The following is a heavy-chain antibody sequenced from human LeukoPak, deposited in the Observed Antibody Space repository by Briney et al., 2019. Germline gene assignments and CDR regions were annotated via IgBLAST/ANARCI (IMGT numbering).Heavy chain of an antibody. D-gene: IGHD1-26*01. V-gene: IGHV4-59*01. CDR2: IYYSGST. CDR3: ARVGGTNYYYYGMDV. Sequence: PSETLSLTCTVSGGSISNYYWSWIRQPPGKGLEWIGYIYYSGSTNYNPSLKSRVTISVDTSKNQFSLKLSSVTAADTAVYYCARVGGTNYYYYGMDVWGQETTVTVSS. CDR1: GGSISNYY. J-gene: IGHJ6*02.